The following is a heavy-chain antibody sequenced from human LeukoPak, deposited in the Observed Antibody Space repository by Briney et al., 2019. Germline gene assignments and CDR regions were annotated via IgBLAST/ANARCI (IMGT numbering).Heavy chain of an antibody. CDR2: IYYSGST. CDR3: ERVFAAMDYGVDY. J-gene: IGHJ4*02. D-gene: IGHD4-17*01. V-gene: IGHV4-59*01. CDR1: GGSISSYY. Sequence: SETLSLTCTVSGGSISSYYWSWIRQPPGKGLEWIGYIYYSGSTNYNPSLKSRVTISVDTSKNQFSLKLSSVTAADTAVYYCERVFAAMDYGVDYWGRGTLVSVSS.